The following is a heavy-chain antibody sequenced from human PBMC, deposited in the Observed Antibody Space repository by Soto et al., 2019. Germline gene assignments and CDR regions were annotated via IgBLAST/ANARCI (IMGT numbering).Heavy chain of an antibody. J-gene: IGHJ3*02. CDR1: GFSLSTSGVG. Sequence: GPTLVNPTQTLTLTCTCSGFSLSTSGVGVGWIRQPPGKALEWLALIYWNDDKRYSPSLKSRLPITKDTSKNQVVLTLTNMDPVDTATYYCAHRPHYYDSSGYYYYTTDAFDIWGQGTMVTVS. V-gene: IGHV2-5*01. D-gene: IGHD3-22*01. CDR2: IYWNDDK. CDR3: AHRPHYYDSSGYYYYTTDAFDI.